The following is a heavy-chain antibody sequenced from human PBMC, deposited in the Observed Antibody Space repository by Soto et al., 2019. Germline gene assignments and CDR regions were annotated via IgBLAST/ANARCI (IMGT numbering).Heavy chain of an antibody. V-gene: IGHV4-59*01. CDR3: ARDYDSSGLDY. D-gene: IGHD3-22*01. Sequence: TSETLSLTCTVSGGSISSYYWSWIRQPPGKGLEWIGYIYYSGSTNYNPSLKSRVTISVDTSKSQFSLKLSSVTAADTAVYYCARDYDSSGLDYWGQGTLVTVS. CDR1: GGSISSYY. J-gene: IGHJ4*02. CDR2: IYYSGST.